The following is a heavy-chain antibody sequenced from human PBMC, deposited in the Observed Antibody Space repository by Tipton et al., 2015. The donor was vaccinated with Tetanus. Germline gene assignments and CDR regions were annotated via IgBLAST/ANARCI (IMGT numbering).Heavy chain of an antibody. D-gene: IGHD2-15*01. CDR3: AGESTLAATRYYFDY. CDR2: IYYSGST. V-gene: IGHV4-39*07. Sequence: TLSLTCTVSGGSISSSSYYWGWIRQPPGKGLEWIGSIYYSGSTYYNPSLKSRVTISVDTSKNQFSLKLSSVTAADTAVYYCAGESTLAATRYYFDYWGQGTLVTVSS. J-gene: IGHJ4*02. CDR1: GGSISSSSYY.